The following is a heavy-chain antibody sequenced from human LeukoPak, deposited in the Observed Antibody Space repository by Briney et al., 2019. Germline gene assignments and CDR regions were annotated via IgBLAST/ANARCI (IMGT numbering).Heavy chain of an antibody. J-gene: IGHJ1*01. V-gene: IGHV4-4*07. CDR2: VYRSGST. CDR1: GGSLSNYH. CDR3: ATAATADSTGYYYFHFQQ. Sequence: SETLSLTCTVSGGSLSNYHWSWIRQPAGKGLEWIGRVYRSGSTSYDPALKSRVTMSVDTSENHISLKLSSVTATDPGAEDTATAATADSTGYYYFHFQQWGQGTLVTVSS. D-gene: IGHD3-22*01.